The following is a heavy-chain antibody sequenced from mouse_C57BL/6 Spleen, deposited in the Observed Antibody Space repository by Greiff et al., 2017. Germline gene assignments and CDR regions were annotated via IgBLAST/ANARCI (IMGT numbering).Heavy chain of an antibody. CDR1: GFTFSSYT. V-gene: IGHV5-9*01. CDR2: ISGGGGNT. Sequence: EVKLVESGGGLVKPGGSLKLSCAASGFTFSSYTMSWVRQTPEKRLEWVATISGGGGNTYYPDSVKGRFTISRDNAKNTLYLQMSSLRSEDTALYYCARAYYSNYVSAMDYWGQGTSVTVSS. D-gene: IGHD2-5*01. J-gene: IGHJ4*01. CDR3: ARAYYSNYVSAMDY.